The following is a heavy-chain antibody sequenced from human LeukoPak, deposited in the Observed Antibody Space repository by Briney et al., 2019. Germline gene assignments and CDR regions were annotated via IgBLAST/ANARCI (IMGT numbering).Heavy chain of an antibody. CDR2: ISWNGGST. CDR3: ARPSWTSGSYFDY. D-gene: IGHD3-10*01. V-gene: IGHV3-20*04. CDR1: GFTFNNYG. J-gene: IGHJ4*02. Sequence: GGSLRLSCAASGFTFNNYGMNWVRQAPGKGLEWVSRISWNGGSTRYADSVKGRFTISRDNAKNSLYLQMNSLRAEDTAVYYCARPSWTSGSYFDYWGQGALVIVSS.